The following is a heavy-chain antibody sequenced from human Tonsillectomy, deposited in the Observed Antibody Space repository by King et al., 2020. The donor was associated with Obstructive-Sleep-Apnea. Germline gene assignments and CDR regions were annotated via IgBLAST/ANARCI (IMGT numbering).Heavy chain of an antibody. CDR2: INHSGST. V-gene: IGHV4-34*01. J-gene: IGHJ5*02. CDR1: GGSFSGYY. CDR3: ARRQGGYSSRWYRVANWFDP. D-gene: IGHD6-13*01. Sequence: VQLQQWGAGLLKPSETLSLTCAVYGGSFSGYYWSWIRQPPGKGLEWIGEINHSGSTNYNPSLKSRVTISVDTSKNQFSLKLSSVTAADTAVYYCARRQGGYSSRWYRVANWFDPWGQGPLVTVSS.